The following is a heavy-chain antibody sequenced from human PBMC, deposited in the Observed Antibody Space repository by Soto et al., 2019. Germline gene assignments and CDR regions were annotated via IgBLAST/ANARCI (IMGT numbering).Heavy chain of an antibody. V-gene: IGHV1-3*01. J-gene: IGHJ4*02. CDR1: GYTFTSYA. Sequence: QVQLVQSGAEVKKPGASVKVSCKASGYTFTSYAMHWVRQAPGQRLEWMGWINAGNGNTKYSQKLQGRVTITRDTSASTAYMELSSLRSEDTAVYYCARDPPMGLFDYWGQGTLVTVSS. CDR2: INAGNGNT. CDR3: ARDPPMGLFDY.